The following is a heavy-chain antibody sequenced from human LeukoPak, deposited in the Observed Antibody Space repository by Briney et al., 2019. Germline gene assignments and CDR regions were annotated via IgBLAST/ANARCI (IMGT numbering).Heavy chain of an antibody. CDR2: IWSDGSHI. J-gene: IGHJ4*01. CDR1: GLPFDTSY. D-gene: IGHD6-19*01. CDR3: ARDGGGWNFDY. Sequence: PGGSLRLSCAASGLPFDTSYMHWVRQGPGKGLKWVAVIWSDGSHINYADSVKGRFTISRDNSKNTLYLQMNSLRADDAAVYYCARDGGGWNFDYWGHGTLVTVSS. V-gene: IGHV3-33*01.